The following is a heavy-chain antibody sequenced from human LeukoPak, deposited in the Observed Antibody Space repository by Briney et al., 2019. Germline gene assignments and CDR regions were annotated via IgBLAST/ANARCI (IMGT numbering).Heavy chain of an antibody. CDR2: ISSSSSYI. D-gene: IGHD5-18*01. V-gene: IGHV3-21*01. CDR3: ARDFGGGYSYGYVFDY. J-gene: IGHJ4*02. CDR1: GFTFSSYS. Sequence: GGSLRLSCAASGFTFSSYSMNWVRQAPGKGLEWVSSISSSSSYIYYADSVKGRFTISRDNAKNSLCLQMNSLRAEDTAVYYCARDFGGGYSYGYVFDYWGQGTLVTVSS.